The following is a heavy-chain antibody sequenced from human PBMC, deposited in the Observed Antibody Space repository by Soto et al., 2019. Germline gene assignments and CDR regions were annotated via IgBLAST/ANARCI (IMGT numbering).Heavy chain of an antibody. J-gene: IGHJ6*02. CDR2: TYYRSKWYN. D-gene: IGHD5-12*01. Sequence: SQTLSLTCAISGASVSSNSAAWNWIRQSPSRGLEWLGRTYYRSKWYNDYAVSVKSRITINPDTSKNQFSLQLNSVTPEDTVVYSCARAQQQPITYYYGMDEWGQGTRVTVSS. CDR1: GASVSSNSAA. CDR3: ARAQQQPITYYYGMDE. V-gene: IGHV6-1*01.